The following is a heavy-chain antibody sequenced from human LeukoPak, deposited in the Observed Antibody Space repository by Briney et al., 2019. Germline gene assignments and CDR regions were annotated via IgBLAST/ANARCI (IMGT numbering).Heavy chain of an antibody. D-gene: IGHD6-13*01. Sequence: ASVKVSCKASGYTFTGYYMHWVRQAPGQGLEWMGWINPNSGGTNYAQKFQGRVTMTRDTSISTAYMELSRLRSDDTAVYYCARGVPNLSIAAAGKLRFDPWGQGTPVTVSS. CDR1: GYTFTGYY. CDR2: INPNSGGT. CDR3: ARGVPNLSIAAAGKLRFDP. V-gene: IGHV1-2*02. J-gene: IGHJ5*02.